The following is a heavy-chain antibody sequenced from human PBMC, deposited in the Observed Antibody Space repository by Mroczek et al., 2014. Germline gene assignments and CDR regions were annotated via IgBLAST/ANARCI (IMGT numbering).Heavy chain of an antibody. CDR2: INHSGST. CDR1: GGSFSGYY. Sequence: QVQLQQWGAGLLKPSETLSLTCAVYGGSFSGYYWSWIRQPPGKGLEWIGEINHSGSTNYNPSLKSRVTISVDTSKNQFSLKLSSVTAADTAVYYCARGLIPDFWSGYRYSYYYYGMDVWGQGTTVTVSS. J-gene: IGHJ6*02. D-gene: IGHD3-3*01. CDR3: ARGLIPDFWSGYRYSYYYYGMDV. V-gene: IGHV4-34*01.